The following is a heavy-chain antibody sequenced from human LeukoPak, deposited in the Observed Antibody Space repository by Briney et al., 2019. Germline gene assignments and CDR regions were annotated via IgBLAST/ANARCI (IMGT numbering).Heavy chain of an antibody. V-gene: IGHV4-59*01. CDR3: ARGSWYYYDSSVEFFDY. D-gene: IGHD3-22*01. CDR2: IYYSGST. J-gene: IGHJ4*02. Sequence: PSETLSLTCTVPGGSISSYYWSWLRQPPGKGLEGLGYIYYSGSTNYNPSLKSRVTISVDTSKNQFSLKLSSVTAADTAVYYCARGSWYYYDSSVEFFDYWGQGTLVTVSS. CDR1: GGSISSYY.